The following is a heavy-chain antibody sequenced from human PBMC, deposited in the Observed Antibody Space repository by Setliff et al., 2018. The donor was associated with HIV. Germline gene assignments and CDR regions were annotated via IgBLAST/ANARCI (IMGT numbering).Heavy chain of an antibody. CDR3: ARQGTSYGSNYYADV. V-gene: IGHV5-51*01. CDR2: IYPGDLDT. CDR1: GYSFTTYW. Sequence: GASVKISCEASGYSFTTYWIGWVRQKPGKGLEWMGIIYPGDLDTRYSPSFQGQGTISADKSISTAYLQWSSLKASDTAIYYCARQGTSYGSNYYADVWGEGTTVTVSS. D-gene: IGHD5-18*01. J-gene: IGHJ6*03.